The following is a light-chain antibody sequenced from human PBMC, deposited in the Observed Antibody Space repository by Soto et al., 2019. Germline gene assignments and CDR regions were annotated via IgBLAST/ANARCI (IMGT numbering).Light chain of an antibody. J-gene: IGLJ2*01. Sequence: QSALTQPASVSGSPGQSITISCTGTSSDVGDYNYVSWYQQHPGKAPKLIIYDVSNRPSGVSDRFSASKSGNTASLTISGLQAEDEADYYCSSYTSSNTLVFGGGTQLTVL. V-gene: IGLV2-14*01. CDR3: SSYTSSNTLV. CDR1: SSDVGDYNY. CDR2: DVS.